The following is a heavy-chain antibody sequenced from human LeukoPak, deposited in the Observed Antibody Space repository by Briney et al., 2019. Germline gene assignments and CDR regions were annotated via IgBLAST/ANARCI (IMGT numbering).Heavy chain of an antibody. V-gene: IGHV4-39*01. J-gene: IGHJ4*02. CDR3: ASRSYYYDSSGLFDY. Sequence: SETLSLTCTVSGGSISSSSYYWGWIRQPPGKGLEWIRSIYYSGSTYYNPSLKSRVTISVDTSKNQFSLKLSSVTAADTAVYYCASRSYYYDSSGLFDYWGQGTLVTVSS. CDR1: GGSISSSSYY. CDR2: IYYSGST. D-gene: IGHD3-22*01.